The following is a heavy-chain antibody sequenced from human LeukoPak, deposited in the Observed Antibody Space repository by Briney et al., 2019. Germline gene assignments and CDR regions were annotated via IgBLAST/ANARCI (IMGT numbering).Heavy chain of an antibody. V-gene: IGHV3-33*01. CDR3: ARIHNNYGMGYFQH. D-gene: IGHD3-16*01. Sequence: GGSLRLSCATSGFTFSSYGMHWVRQAPGKGLGWVALIWFDGTNKYYADSVKGRFTISRDPSKITLYLQMNSLRAEDTAVYYCARIHNNYGMGYFQHWGQGTLVTVSS. CDR1: GFTFSSYG. J-gene: IGHJ1*01. CDR2: IWFDGTNK.